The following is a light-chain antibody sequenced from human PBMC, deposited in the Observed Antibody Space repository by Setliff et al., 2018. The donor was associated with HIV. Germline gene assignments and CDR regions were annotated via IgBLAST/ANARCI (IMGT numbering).Light chain of an antibody. CDR2: SND. V-gene: IGLV1-44*01. CDR3: ASWDDRLSVV. Sequence: SALTQPPSASGTPGQRVTISCSGSSSNIGSNTVNWYQQRPGTAPKLLMHSNDQRPSGVPDRFSGSKSGTSASLAISGLQSEDEADYYCASWDDRLSVVFGGGTRSPS. CDR1: SSNIGSNT. J-gene: IGLJ2*01.